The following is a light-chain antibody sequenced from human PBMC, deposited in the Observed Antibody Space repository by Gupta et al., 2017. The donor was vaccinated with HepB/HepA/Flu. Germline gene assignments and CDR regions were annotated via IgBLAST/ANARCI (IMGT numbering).Light chain of an antibody. CDR2: QVS. CDR3: VQGTHWPT. Sequence: DVVLTQSPLSLPVTLGQPASISCRSSQSLVFSAGNTFLHWFQQRPGQSPRRLLYQVSKRDSGVPERCSGRGSGTDFTLRSSRVEAEDVAIYYCVQGTHWPTFGGGTKVEIK. V-gene: IGKV2-30*01. J-gene: IGKJ4*01. CDR1: QSLVFSAGNTF.